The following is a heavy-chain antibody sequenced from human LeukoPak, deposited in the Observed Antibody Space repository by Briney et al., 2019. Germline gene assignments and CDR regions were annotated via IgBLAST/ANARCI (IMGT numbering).Heavy chain of an antibody. CDR1: GYSFTAYY. CDR2: ISAYNGNT. CDR3: AREVCSSTNCYDY. V-gene: IGHV1-18*04. J-gene: IGHJ4*02. Sequence: ASVKVSCKASGYSFTAYYMHWVRQAPGQGLEWMGWISAYNGNTNYAQKLQGRVTMTTDTSTSTAYMELRSLRSDDTAVYYCAREVCSSTNCYDYWGQGTLVTVSS. D-gene: IGHD2-2*01.